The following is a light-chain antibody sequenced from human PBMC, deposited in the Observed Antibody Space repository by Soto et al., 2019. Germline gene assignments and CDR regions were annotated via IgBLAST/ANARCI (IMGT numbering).Light chain of an antibody. CDR3: QQYNNWWA. Sequence: EIVMTQSPATLSVSPGERATLSCRASQSVSSNLAWYQQKPGQASRLLIYGASTRSTGIPARFSGSGSGTEFTLTISSLQSEDFAVYYCQQYNNWWAFGQGTKVEIK. V-gene: IGKV3-15*01. CDR1: QSVSSN. J-gene: IGKJ1*01. CDR2: GAS.